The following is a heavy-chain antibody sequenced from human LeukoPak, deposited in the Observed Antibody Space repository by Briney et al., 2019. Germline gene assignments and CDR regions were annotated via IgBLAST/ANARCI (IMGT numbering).Heavy chain of an antibody. CDR1: GFTFSSYA. CDR3: ARAPAELDAFDI. CDR2: ISYDGSNK. V-gene: IGHV3-30-3*01. D-gene: IGHD1-7*01. J-gene: IGHJ3*02. Sequence: GRSLRLSCAASGFTFSSYAMDWVRQAPGKGLEWVAVISYDGSNKYYADSVKGRFTISRDNSKNTLYLQMNSLRAEDTAVYYCARAPAELDAFDIWGQGTMVTVSS.